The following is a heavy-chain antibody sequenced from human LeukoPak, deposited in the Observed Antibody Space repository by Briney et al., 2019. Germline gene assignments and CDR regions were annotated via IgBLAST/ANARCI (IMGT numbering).Heavy chain of an antibody. CDR2: INWNGGSI. Sequence: GGSLRLSCAASGFTFDDYGMSWIRQGPGKGLEWVSGINWNGGSIGYADSVKGRFTISRDNAKNSLFLQMNSLRAEDTAVYYCARANRLGATQGYWGQGTLVTVSS. V-gene: IGHV3-20*04. J-gene: IGHJ4*02. CDR1: GFTFDDYG. CDR3: ARANRLGATQGY. D-gene: IGHD1-26*01.